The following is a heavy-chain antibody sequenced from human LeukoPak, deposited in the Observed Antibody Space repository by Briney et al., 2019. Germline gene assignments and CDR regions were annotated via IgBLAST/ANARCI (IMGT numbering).Heavy chain of an antibody. CDR3: ARAGCSGGSCYEWFDP. J-gene: IGHJ5*02. V-gene: IGHV4-31*03. CDR2: IYYSGST. D-gene: IGHD2-15*01. CDR1: GGSVSSGSYY. Sequence: PSETLSLTCTVSGGSVSSGSYYWSWIRQHPGKGLEWIGYIYYSGSTYYNPSLKSRVTISVDTSKNQFSLKLSSVTAADTAVYYCARAGCSGGSCYEWFDPWGQGTLVTVSS.